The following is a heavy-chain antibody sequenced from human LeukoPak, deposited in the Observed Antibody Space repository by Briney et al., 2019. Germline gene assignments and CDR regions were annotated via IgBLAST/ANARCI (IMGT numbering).Heavy chain of an antibody. V-gene: IGHV3-33*01. Sequence: PGGSLRLSCAASGFTFSSYGIHWVRQAPGKGLEWVAVWYDGSNKYYADSVKGRFIISRDNSKNTLYLQMNSLRAEDTAVYYCARSYGSGIYYFDYWGQGTLVTVSS. CDR3: ARSYGSGIYYFDY. J-gene: IGHJ4*02. CDR2: WYDGSNK. CDR1: GFTFSSYG. D-gene: IGHD3-10*01.